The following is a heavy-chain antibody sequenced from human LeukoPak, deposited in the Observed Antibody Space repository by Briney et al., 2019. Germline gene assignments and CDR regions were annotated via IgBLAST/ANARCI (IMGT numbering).Heavy chain of an antibody. CDR2: INPNSGGT. Sequence: ASVKVSCKASGYAFTAHYMHWVRQAPGQGAEWMGWINPNSGGTNYAQKFQGRVTMTRDTSISTAYMELNSLRSDDTAMYYCARSQRSAWTGTWVTWGQGTLVTVSS. CDR3: ARSQRSAWTGTWVT. V-gene: IGHV1-2*02. J-gene: IGHJ5*02. CDR1: GYAFTAHY. D-gene: IGHD6-19*01.